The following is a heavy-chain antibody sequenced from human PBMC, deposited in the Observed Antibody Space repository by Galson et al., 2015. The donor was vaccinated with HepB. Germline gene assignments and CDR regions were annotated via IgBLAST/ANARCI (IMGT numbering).Heavy chain of an antibody. CDR3: ATEILIAVAGTFDY. V-gene: IGHV3-30-3*01. J-gene: IGHJ4*02. CDR1: GFTFSSYA. CDR2: ISYDGSNK. Sequence: SLRLSCAASGFTFSSYAMHWVRQAPGKGLEWVAVISYDGSNKYYADSVKGRFTISRDNSKNTLYLQMNSLRAEDTAVYYCATEILIAVAGTFDYWGQGTLVTVSS. D-gene: IGHD6-19*01.